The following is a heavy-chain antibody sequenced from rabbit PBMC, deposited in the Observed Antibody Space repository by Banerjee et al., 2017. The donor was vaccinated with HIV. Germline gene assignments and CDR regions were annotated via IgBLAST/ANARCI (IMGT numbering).Heavy chain of an antibody. CDR1: GFSFSSSYY. Sequence: QEQLVESGGGLVQPEGSLTLTCTASGFSFSSSYYMCWVRQAPGKGLEWIGYIDPVFGSKYYASWVNGRFTISSHNAQNTVDLQMNSLTAADTATYFCARDPVSGGYNHNLWGQGTLVTVS. J-gene: IGHJ4*01. CDR3: ARDPVSGGYNHNL. CDR2: IDPVFGSK. V-gene: IGHV1S45*01. D-gene: IGHD1-1*01.